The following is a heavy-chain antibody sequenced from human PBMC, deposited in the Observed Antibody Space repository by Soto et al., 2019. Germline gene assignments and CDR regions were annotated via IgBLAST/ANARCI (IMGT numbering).Heavy chain of an antibody. CDR1: GGSISSGGFS. Sequence: SETLSLTCSVSGGSISSGGFSWSWIRQPPGKGLEWIGYIYYGGSTYYNPSLKSRVTMSVDRSKNQFSLELGSVTAADTAVYYCARYSFGFAYWGRGTLVTVSS. D-gene: IGHD5-18*01. CDR2: IYYGGST. J-gene: IGHJ4*02. CDR3: ARYSFGFAY. V-gene: IGHV4-30-2*01.